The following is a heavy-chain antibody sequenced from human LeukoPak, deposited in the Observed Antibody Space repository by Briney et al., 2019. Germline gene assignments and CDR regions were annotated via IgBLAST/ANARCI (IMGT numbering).Heavy chain of an antibody. D-gene: IGHD3-16*01. CDR2: INHSGST. CDR1: GWTFSGYY. V-gene: IGHV4-34*01. CDR3: ARGWPGGYFDY. Sequence: SETLSLTCAFYGWTFSGYYWTWIRQPPGKGLEWIGEINHSGSTKYNPSLKSRVTISVDTSKNQFSLKLSSVTAADTAVYYCARGWPGGYFDYWGQGTLVTVSS. J-gene: IGHJ4*02.